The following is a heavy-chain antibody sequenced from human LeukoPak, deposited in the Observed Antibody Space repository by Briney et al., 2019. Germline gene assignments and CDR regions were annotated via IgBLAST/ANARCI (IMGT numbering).Heavy chain of an antibody. V-gene: IGHV3-7*01. CDR3: ARRKYLGTGYYFDY. CDR2: VKQDGSEK. J-gene: IGHJ4*02. Sequence: GGSLRLSCAASEFTFSSYWMSWVRQAPGKGLEWVANVKQDGSEKFYVDSVRGRFTISRDNAKNSLYLQMNSLRAEDTAVYYCARRKYLGTGYYFDYWGQGTLVTVSS. CDR1: EFTFSSYW. D-gene: IGHD3/OR15-3a*01.